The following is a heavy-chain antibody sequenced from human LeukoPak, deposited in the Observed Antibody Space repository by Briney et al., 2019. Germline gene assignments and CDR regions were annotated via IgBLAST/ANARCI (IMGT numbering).Heavy chain of an antibody. CDR3: ARAWDFVVGAFDI. J-gene: IGHJ3*02. Sequence: PGESLRLSCAASGFTVRLNYMTWVRQAPGKGLEWVSIIYAGGGTYYADSVRGRFTVSRDDSKNILYLEMNSLRGDDTGIYHCARAWDFVVGAFDIWGQGTVVTVSS. CDR2: IYAGGGT. CDR1: GFTVRLNY. D-gene: IGHD2-15*01. V-gene: IGHV3-53*01.